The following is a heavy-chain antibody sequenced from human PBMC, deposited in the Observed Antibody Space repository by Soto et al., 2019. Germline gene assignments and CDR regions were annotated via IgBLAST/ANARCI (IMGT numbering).Heavy chain of an antibody. CDR2: IYHSGST. CDR1: GGSISSGGYS. J-gene: IGHJ6*02. V-gene: IGHV4-30-2*01. CDR3: ARSLWFGELSGSDLNYGMDV. Sequence: QLQLQESGSGLVRPSQTLSLTCAVSGGSISSGGYSWSWIRQPPGKGLEWIGYIYHSGSTYYNPSLKSRVTISVDRSKNQFSLKLSSVTAADTAVYYCARSLWFGELSGSDLNYGMDVWGQGTTVTVSS. D-gene: IGHD3-10*01.